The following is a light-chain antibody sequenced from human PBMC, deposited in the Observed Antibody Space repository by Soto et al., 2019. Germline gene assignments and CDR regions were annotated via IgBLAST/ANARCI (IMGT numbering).Light chain of an antibody. Sequence: LTQPPSASGTPGQRVTISCSGSSSNIGSNCVYWYQQLPGTAPKLLIYRNNQRPSGVPDRFSGSKSGTSASLAISGLRSEDEADYYCAAWDDSLSGRVVFGGGTKLTVL. CDR3: AAWDDSLSGRVV. J-gene: IGLJ2*01. CDR2: RNN. CDR1: SSNIGSNC. V-gene: IGLV1-47*01.